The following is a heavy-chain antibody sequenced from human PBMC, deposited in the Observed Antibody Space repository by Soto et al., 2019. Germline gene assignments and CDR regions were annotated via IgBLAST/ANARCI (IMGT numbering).Heavy chain of an antibody. CDR1: GYTLTRYY. CDR2: INPGSGST. Sequence: QVQLVQSGAEVKKPGASVKVSCKAFGYTLTRYYMHWVRQAPGQGLEWMGLINPGSGSTTYAQKLEGRVTMTGDASTATVYMELSSLAYEDTAVCLCAGRGSPRLLLHWGRGSLVTVSS. V-gene: IGHV1-46*04. CDR3: AGRGSPRLLLH. J-gene: IGHJ1*01. D-gene: IGHD3-16*01.